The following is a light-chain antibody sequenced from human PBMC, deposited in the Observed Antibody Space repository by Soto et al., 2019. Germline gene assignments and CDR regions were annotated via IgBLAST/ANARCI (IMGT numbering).Light chain of an antibody. CDR3: KQSYSIWWT. J-gene: IGKJ1*01. V-gene: IGKV1-39*01. CDR2: AAY. Sequence: DIQMTQSPSSLSTSVGDRVTISCRASQSISSFLNWFQQKPGKAHKLLIYAAYSLQSGVQSRFSGSGSGTNFTLTIESLQPEDFATYYCKQSYSIWWTFGQGTKVDIK. CDR1: QSISSF.